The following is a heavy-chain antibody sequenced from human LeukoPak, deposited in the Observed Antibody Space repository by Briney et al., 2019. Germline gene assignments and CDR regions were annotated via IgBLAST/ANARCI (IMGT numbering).Heavy chain of an antibody. CDR1: DDSITMYY. CDR3: AREPGPGGYSWSNWFDP. J-gene: IGHJ5*02. Sequence: SETLSLTCTVSDDSITMYYWTWIRQPPGKGLEWIGYVDHTGSTKFNPSLNGRVTISVDTSKNQFSLKLSSVTAADTAVYYCAREPGPGGYSWSNWFDPWGQGTLVTVSS. CDR2: VDHTGST. V-gene: IGHV4-59*12. D-gene: IGHD5-12*01.